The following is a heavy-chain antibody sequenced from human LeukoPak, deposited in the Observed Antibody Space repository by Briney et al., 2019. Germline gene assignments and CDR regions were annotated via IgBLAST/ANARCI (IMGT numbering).Heavy chain of an antibody. V-gene: IGHV1-18*01. J-gene: IGHJ4*02. CDR3: ARGAAAGSFDY. D-gene: IGHD6-13*01. CDR2: ISAYNGNT. CDR1: GGTFSSYG. Sequence: ASVKASCKASGGTFSSYGISWVRQAPGPVLELMGWISAYNGNTNYAQKLQGRVTMTTDTSTSTAYMELRSLRSDDTAVYYCARGAAAGSFDYWGQGTLVTVSS.